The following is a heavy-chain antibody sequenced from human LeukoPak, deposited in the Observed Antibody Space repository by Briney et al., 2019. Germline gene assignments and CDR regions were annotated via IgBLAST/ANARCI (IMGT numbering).Heavy chain of an antibody. CDR2: IYYSGSA. V-gene: IGHV4-61*01. CDR3: ARDQYSGSLDY. J-gene: IGHJ4*02. CDR1: GGSVSSGSYY. D-gene: IGHD1-26*01. Sequence: SETLSLTCTVSGGSVSSGSYYWSWIRQPPGKGLEWIGYIYYSGSAKYNPSLKSRVTISVDTSKNQYSLKLTSVTAADTAVYYCARDQYSGSLDYWGQGTLVTVSS.